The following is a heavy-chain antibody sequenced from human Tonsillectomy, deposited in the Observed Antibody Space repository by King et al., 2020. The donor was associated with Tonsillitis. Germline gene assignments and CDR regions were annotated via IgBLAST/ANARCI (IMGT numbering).Heavy chain of an antibody. CDR1: GGSISSGGHY. CDR3: ASATCWTTTCYRPEYFQE. D-gene: IGHD2-2*01. Sequence: QLQESGPGLVKPAQTLSLSCIVSGGSISSGGHYWSWIRQHPGTGLEWIGYIHYSGRTYYNQSLKSRITISVDTSKNHFSLNLTSVTAADAAVYYCASATCWTTTCYRPEYFQEWGQGTLVTVSS. CDR2: IHYSGRT. V-gene: IGHV4-31*03. J-gene: IGHJ1*01.